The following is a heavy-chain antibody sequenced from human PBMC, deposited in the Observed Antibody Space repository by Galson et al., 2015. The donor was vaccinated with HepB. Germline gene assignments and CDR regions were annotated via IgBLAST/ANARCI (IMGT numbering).Heavy chain of an antibody. V-gene: IGHV3-74*01. CDR2: LDNDGIRT. CDR1: GFTFSDYW. J-gene: IGHJ4*02. Sequence: SLRLSCAASGFTFSDYWMHWVRQAPGKGLVWVSRLDNDGIRTHYADSVKGRFTISRDNAKNRLYLQMNSLRAEDTAVYYCMSSWYTFDYWGQGTLVTVSS. CDR3: MSSWYTFDY. D-gene: IGHD6-13*01.